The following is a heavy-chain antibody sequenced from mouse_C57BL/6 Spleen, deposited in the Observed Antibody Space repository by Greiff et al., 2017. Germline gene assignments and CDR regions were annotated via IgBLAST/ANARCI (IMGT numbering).Heavy chain of an antibody. CDR1: GYAFRSYW. D-gene: IGHD1-1*01. Sequence: VQLQQSGAELVKPGASVKISCKASGYAFRSYWMNWVKQRPGKGLEWIGQIYPGAGDTNYNGKFKGKATLTADKSSSTAYMQLSSLTSEDSAVYFCARGGDGSSYGTYWGQGTTLTVSS. CDR2: IYPGAGDT. CDR3: ARGGDGSSYGTY. V-gene: IGHV1-80*01. J-gene: IGHJ2*01.